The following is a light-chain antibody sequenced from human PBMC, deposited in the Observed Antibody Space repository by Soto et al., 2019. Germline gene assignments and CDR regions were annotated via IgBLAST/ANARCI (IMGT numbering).Light chain of an antibody. CDR1: QRVXKW. J-gene: IGKJ1*01. V-gene: IGKV1-5*03. CDR3: QHYNSYSDA. CDR2: EAS. Sequence: IQMTQSPSTLSASVGDTVTITCRASQRVXKWLVWYQQKPGKAPTILGYEASILQNGVPSRLSGSGSGTEFTLTISSLQPDDFATYYCQHYNSYSDAFGQGTKVDI.